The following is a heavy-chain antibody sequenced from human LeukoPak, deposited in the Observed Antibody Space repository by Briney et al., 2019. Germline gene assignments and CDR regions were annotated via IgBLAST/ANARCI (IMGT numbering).Heavy chain of an antibody. CDR1: GFTFSSYS. Sequence: GGSLRLSCAASGFTFSSYSMNWVRQAPGKGLEWVSYISSSSSTIYYADSVKGRFTISRDNAKNSLYLQMNSLRAEDTAVYYCARDKARGGYAYWGQGTLVTVSS. J-gene: IGHJ4*02. V-gene: IGHV3-48*01. CDR2: ISSSSSTI. CDR3: ARDKARGGYAY. D-gene: IGHD5-12*01.